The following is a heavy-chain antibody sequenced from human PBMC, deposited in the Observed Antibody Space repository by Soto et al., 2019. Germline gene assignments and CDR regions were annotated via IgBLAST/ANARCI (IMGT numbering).Heavy chain of an antibody. Sequence: QVQLVQSGAEVKKPGASVKVSCKASGYTFTSHGISWVRQTPGQGLEWMGWISVYNGNTVYAQKLQDRVTMTRDTSTTTAYMELRSLRSDDTAVYYCARDYGDYNSYYGLDVWGQGTTVTVSS. CDR1: GYTFTSHG. D-gene: IGHD4-17*01. CDR3: ARDYGDYNSYYGLDV. V-gene: IGHV1-18*01. J-gene: IGHJ6*02. CDR2: ISVYNGNT.